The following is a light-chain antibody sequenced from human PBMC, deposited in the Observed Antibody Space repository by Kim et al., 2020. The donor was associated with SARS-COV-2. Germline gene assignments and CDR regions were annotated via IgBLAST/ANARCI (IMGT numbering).Light chain of an antibody. V-gene: IGLV2-23*02. J-gene: IGLJ2*01. CDR2: EVS. Sequence: GQSITITCTGTSSDVGSYNLVSWYQQHPGKAPNLMIYEVSKRPSGVSNRFSGSKSGNTASLTISGLQAEDEADYYCCSYAGSSIVVFGGGTQLTVL. CDR1: SSDVGSYNL. CDR3: CSYAGSSIVV.